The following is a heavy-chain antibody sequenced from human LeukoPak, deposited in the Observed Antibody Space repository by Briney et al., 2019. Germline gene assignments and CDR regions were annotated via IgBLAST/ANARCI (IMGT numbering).Heavy chain of an antibody. V-gene: IGHV3-23*01. J-gene: IGHJ3*02. Sequence: GGALRLSCADSGFTFSNYGMSWVRPAPGKGLKWVSAISGSGGSTYYAASVKGRFIISRDNSKNTLYLQMNSLRAEDTAVYYCAKDSAPSGSYDAFDIWGQGTMVTVSS. CDR2: ISGSGGST. CDR1: GFTFSNYG. D-gene: IGHD1-26*01. CDR3: AKDSAPSGSYDAFDI.